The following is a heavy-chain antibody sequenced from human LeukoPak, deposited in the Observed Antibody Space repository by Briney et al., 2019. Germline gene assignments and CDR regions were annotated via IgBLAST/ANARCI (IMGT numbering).Heavy chain of an antibody. D-gene: IGHD3-10*01. CDR1: GFTFSSYS. Sequence: GGSLRLSCAASGFTFSSYSMNWVRQAPGKGLEWVSSISGSSSYIYYADSVKGRFTISRDNAKNSLYLQMNSLRAEDTAVYYCARDSVRVGYGSGSLPFYWGQGTLVTVSS. CDR3: ARDSVRVGYGSGSLPFY. J-gene: IGHJ4*02. CDR2: ISGSSSYI. V-gene: IGHV3-21*01.